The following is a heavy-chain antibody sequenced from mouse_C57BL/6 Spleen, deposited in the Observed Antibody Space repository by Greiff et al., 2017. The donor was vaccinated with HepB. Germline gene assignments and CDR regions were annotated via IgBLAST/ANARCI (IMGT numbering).Heavy chain of an antibody. CDR1: GYTFTSYG. D-gene: IGHD1-1*01. Sequence: QVQLKESGAELARPGASVKLSCKASGYTFTSYGISWVKQRTGQGLEWIGEIYPRSGNTYYNEKFKGKATLTADKSSSTAYMELHSLTSEDSAVYFCADGSWFAYWGQGTLVTVSA. CDR2: IYPRSGNT. J-gene: IGHJ3*01. V-gene: IGHV1-81*01. CDR3: ADGSWFAY.